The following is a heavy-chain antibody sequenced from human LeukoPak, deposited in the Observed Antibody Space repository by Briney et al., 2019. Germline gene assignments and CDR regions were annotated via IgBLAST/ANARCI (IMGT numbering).Heavy chain of an antibody. Sequence: GGFLRLSCAASGFTLSDYFMSWIRQAPGRGLEWVSYITRSGNKIYYADSVKGRFTVSRDNAKNSLYLQMNSLRVEDTAVYYCARVLPNYYGSGSTFDYWGQGTLVTVSS. CDR3: ARVLPNYYGSGSTFDY. CDR2: ITRSGNKI. V-gene: IGHV3-11*04. CDR1: GFTLSDYF. D-gene: IGHD3-10*01. J-gene: IGHJ4*02.